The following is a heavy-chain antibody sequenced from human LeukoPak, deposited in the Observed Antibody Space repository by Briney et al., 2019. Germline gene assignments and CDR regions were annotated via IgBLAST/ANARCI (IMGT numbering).Heavy chain of an antibody. CDR1: GGSFSGYY. V-gene: IGHV4-34*01. CDR3: ASHYYDSSGPIFGY. Sequence: SETLSLTCAVYGGSFSGYYWSWIRQPPGKGLEWIGEINHSGSTNYNPTLKSRAIISVDTSKNQFSLKLSSVTAADTAVYYCASHYYDSSGPIFGYWGQGTLVTVSS. CDR2: INHSGST. J-gene: IGHJ4*02. D-gene: IGHD3-22*01.